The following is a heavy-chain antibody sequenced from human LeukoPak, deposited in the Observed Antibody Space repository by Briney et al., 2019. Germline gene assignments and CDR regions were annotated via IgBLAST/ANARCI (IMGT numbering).Heavy chain of an antibody. J-gene: IGHJ4*02. D-gene: IGHD3-16*01. CDR1: GFTFSSYG. CDR2: IRFDGSNK. Sequence: GGSLRLACAASGFTFSSYGMHWVRQAPGKGLEWVAFIRFDGSNKYYADSVKGRFTISRDNAKNSLYLQMNSLRAEDTAVYYCARDLGWGREPGRSFDYWGQGTLVTVSS. V-gene: IGHV3-30*02. CDR3: ARDLGWGREPGRSFDY.